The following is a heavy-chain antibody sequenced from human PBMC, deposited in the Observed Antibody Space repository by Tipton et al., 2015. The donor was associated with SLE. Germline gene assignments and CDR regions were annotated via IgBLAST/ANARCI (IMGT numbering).Heavy chain of an antibody. Sequence: TLSLTCTVSGGSISSHYWSWIRQPPGKGLGWIGYIYYSGSTNYNPSLKSRVTISVDTSKNQFSLKLSSVTAADTAVYYCARFLDSNYYGMDVWGQGTTVTVSS. CDR3: ARFLDSNYYGMDV. CDR1: GGSISSHY. V-gene: IGHV4-59*11. D-gene: IGHD3-3*01. CDR2: IYYSGST. J-gene: IGHJ6*02.